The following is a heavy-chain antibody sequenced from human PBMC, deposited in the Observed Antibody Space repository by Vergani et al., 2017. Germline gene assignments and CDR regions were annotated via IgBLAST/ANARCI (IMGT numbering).Heavy chain of an antibody. D-gene: IGHD3-9*01. V-gene: IGHV1-46*03. CDR1: GYTFSNYY. J-gene: IGHJ4*02. Sequence: QVQVVQPGAEVKKSGASVKFSCKTSGYTFSNYYMHWVRQAPGQGFEWMGIINHSGGHTNYAQKFQGRVTMTRDTSTSTAYMELSSLRSEDTAISYCARGDYGILTGYRYWGQRALVTVSA. CDR2: INHSGGHT. CDR3: ARGDYGILTGYRY.